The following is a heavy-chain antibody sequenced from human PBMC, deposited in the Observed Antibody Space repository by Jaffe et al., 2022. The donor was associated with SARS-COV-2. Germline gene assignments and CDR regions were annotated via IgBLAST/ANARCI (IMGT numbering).Heavy chain of an antibody. CDR1: GFTFSSYA. Sequence: EVQLLESGGGLVQPGGSLRLSCAASGFTFSSYAMSWVRQAPGKGLEWVSAISGSGGSTYYADSVKGRFTISRDNSKNTLYLQMNSLRAEDTAVYYCATGDYYDSSGYYEGGYGMDVWGQGTTVTVSS. D-gene: IGHD3-22*01. V-gene: IGHV3-23*01. CDR3: ATGDYYDSSGYYEGGYGMDV. CDR2: ISGSGGST. J-gene: IGHJ6*02.